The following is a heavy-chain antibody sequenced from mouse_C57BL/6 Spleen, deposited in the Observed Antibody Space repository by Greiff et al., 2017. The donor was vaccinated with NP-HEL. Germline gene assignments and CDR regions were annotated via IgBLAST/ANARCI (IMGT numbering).Heavy chain of an antibody. CDR1: GYTFTDYY. D-gene: IGHD4-1*01. J-gene: IGHJ3*01. Sequence: VQLQQSGPVLVKPGASVKMSCKASGYTFTDYYMNWVKQSHGKSLEWIGVINPYNGGTSYNQKFKGKATLTVDKSSSTAYMELNSLTSEDSAVYYCARGGATGTTEAWFAYWGQGTLVTVSA. V-gene: IGHV1-19*01. CDR2: INPYNGGT. CDR3: ARGGATGTTEAWFAY.